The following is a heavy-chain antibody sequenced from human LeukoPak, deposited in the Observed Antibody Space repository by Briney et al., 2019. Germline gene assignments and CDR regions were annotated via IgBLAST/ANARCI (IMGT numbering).Heavy chain of an antibody. CDR3: ARLSGHCSSTSCYGTPLHFDY. J-gene: IGHJ4*02. D-gene: IGHD2-2*01. V-gene: IGHV5-51*01. CDR1: GYSFNMYW. CDR2: IYPGDSDT. Sequence: GESLKISCKGSGYSFNMYWIGWVRQMPGKGLEWMGIIYPGDSDTRYSPSFQGQVTISVDKSISTAFLQWSSLQASDTAMYYCARLSGHCSSTSCYGTPLHFDYWGQGTLVTVSS.